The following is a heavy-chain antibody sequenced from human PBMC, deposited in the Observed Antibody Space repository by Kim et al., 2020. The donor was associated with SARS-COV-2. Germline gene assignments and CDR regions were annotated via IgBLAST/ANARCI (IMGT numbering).Heavy chain of an antibody. CDR1: GGSISSSSYY. Sequence: SETLSLTCTVSGGSISSSSYYWGWIRQPPGKGLEWIGSIYYSGSTYYNPSLKSRVTISVDTSKNQFSLKLSSGTAADTAVYYCAGGTWITMVRGVIPTPYWGQGTLVTVSS. D-gene: IGHD3-10*01. CDR2: IYYSGST. J-gene: IGHJ4*02. V-gene: IGHV4-39*01. CDR3: AGGTWITMVRGVIPTPY.